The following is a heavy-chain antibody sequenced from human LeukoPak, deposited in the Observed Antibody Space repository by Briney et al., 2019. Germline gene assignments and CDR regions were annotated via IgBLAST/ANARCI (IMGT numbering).Heavy chain of an antibody. J-gene: IGHJ4*02. V-gene: IGHV4-59*08. CDR1: GGSISSYY. D-gene: IGHD7-27*01. CDR2: IYYSGST. CDR3: ASYWGNFDY. Sequence: SETLSLTCTVSGGSISSYYWSWIRQPPGKGLEWIGYIYYSGSTNYNPSLKSRVTISVDTSKNQFSLKLSSVTAADTAVYYCASYWGNFDYWGQGTLVTVSS.